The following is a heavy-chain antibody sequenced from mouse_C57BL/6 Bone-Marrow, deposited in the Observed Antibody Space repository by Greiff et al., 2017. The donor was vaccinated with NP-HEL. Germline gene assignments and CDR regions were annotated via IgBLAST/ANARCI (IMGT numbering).Heavy chain of an antibody. CDR3: ARWEDWDKAWFAY. D-gene: IGHD4-1*01. Sequence: VKLQESGAELARPGASVKLSCKASGYTFTSYGISWVKQRTGQGLEWIGEIYPRSGNTYYNEKFKGKATLTADKSSSTAYMELRSLTSEDSAVYFCARWEDWDKAWFAYWGQGTLVTVSA. V-gene: IGHV1-81*01. J-gene: IGHJ3*01. CDR1: GYTFTSYG. CDR2: IYPRSGNT.